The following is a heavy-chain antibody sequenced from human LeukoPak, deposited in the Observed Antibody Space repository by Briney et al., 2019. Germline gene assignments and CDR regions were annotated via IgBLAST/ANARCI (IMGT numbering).Heavy chain of an antibody. CDR2: IIPIFGTA. CDR1: GGTFNYA. J-gene: IGHJ1*01. CDR3: VRPDPFGDSLEFIHH. D-gene: IGHD3-10*01. Sequence: SVKVSCKASGGTFNYAIIWVRRAPGQGLEWMGGIIPIFGTANYAQKFQGRVTIIADESTSTVYMELSSLRSEDTAVYYCVRPDPFGDSLEFIHHWGRGTLVTVSS. V-gene: IGHV1-69*13.